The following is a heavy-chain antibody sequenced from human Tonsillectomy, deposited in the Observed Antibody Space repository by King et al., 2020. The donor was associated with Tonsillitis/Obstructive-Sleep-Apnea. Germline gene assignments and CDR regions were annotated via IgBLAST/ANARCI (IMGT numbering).Heavy chain of an antibody. D-gene: IGHD2-2*01. CDR2: ISAYNGNT. J-gene: IGHJ4*02. CDR3: ARDWGGHQLLEAKTIDL. Sequence: VQLVESGAEVKKPGASVKVSCKASGYTFTNYGISWVRQAPGQGLEWMGWISAYNGNTNYAQKLKGRVTLSTDTSTSTAYMELRSLISHDTAVYYCARDWGGHQLLEAKTIDLWGQGTLVAISS. V-gene: IGHV1-18*01. CDR1: GYTFTNYG.